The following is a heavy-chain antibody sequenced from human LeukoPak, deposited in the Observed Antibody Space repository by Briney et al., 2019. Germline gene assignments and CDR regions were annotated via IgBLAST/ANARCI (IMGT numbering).Heavy chain of an antibody. CDR1: GGSFSGYY. CDR3: ARGSSLVY. J-gene: IGHJ4*02. V-gene: IGHV4-34*01. D-gene: IGHD2-2*01. Sequence: SETLSLTCAVYGGSFSGYYWSWIRQPPGKGLEWIGEINHSGSTNYNPSLKSRVTISVDTSKNQFSLKLSSVTAADTAVYYYARGSSLVYWGQGTLVTVSS. CDR2: INHSGST.